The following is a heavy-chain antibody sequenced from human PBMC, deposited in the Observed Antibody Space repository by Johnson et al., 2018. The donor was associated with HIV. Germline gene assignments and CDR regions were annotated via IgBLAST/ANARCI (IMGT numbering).Heavy chain of an antibody. CDR2: IKSKTDGGTT. Sequence: VQVVESGGGLVKPGGSLRLSCAASGFTFSNAWMSWVRQAPGKGLEWVGRIKSKTDGGTTDYAAPVKGRFTISRDDSKNTLYLQMNSLKTEDTAVYYCTTEQWLDGDAFYIWGQGTMVTVSS. J-gene: IGHJ3*02. D-gene: IGHD6-19*01. CDR1: GFTFSNAW. V-gene: IGHV3-15*01. CDR3: TTEQWLDGDAFYI.